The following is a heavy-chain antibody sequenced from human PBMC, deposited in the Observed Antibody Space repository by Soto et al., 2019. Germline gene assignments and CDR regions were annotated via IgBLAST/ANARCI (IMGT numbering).Heavy chain of an antibody. CDR2: ISGSGFKK. V-gene: IGHV3-23*01. J-gene: IGHJ5*02. CDR1: GFIFENFG. Sequence: VGSLRLSGAASGFIFENFGMSWVRQAPGKGLEWISSISGSGFKKYYADSVKGRFTISRDNSKSTVYLELNNLSAEDTAVYHCAKNQGVELVPLATVDWFDPWGQGSVVTVSS. D-gene: IGHD1-26*01. CDR3: AKNQGVELVPLATVDWFDP.